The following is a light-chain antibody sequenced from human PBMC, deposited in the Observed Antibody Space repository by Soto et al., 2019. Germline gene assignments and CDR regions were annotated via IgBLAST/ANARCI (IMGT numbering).Light chain of an antibody. CDR2: DAS. CDR3: QQRNNWPT. V-gene: IGKV3-11*01. Sequence: EIVLTQTPATLSLSPGERATLSCRASQSVTSNLAWYQQKPGQAPRLLIYDASNRATGIPARFSGSGSGTDFTLTISSLEPEDFAVYYCQQRNNWPTFGPGTKVDIK. J-gene: IGKJ3*01. CDR1: QSVTSN.